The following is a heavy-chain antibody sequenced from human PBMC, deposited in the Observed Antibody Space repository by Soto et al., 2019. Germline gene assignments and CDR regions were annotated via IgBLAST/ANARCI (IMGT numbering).Heavy chain of an antibody. CDR3: TRDRLTGDFREAFDI. J-gene: IGHJ3*02. D-gene: IGHD1-20*01. Sequence: EAQLVESGGGLVQPGGSLRLSCAASGFTLSRYSMSWVRQAPGKGLEYIAYIDTGSVSTYYADSVEGRFAVFRDNARNSLYLQQNSLRDEDTALYFCTRDRLTGDFREAFDIWGQGTVVTVSS. CDR2: IDTGSVST. CDR1: GFTLSRYS. V-gene: IGHV3-48*02.